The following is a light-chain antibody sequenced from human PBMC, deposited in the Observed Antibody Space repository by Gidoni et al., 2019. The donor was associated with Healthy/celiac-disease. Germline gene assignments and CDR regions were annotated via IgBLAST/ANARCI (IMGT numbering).Light chain of an antibody. CDR1: QSVLYSSNNKNC. CDR3: QQYYSTPVA. J-gene: IGKJ1*01. Sequence: DIVITQSPASLAVSLGEGATITGKSSQSVLYSSNNKNCLAGYQQKPAQPPKLLIYWASTRESGVPDRFSGGGSGTDFTLTISSLQAEDVAVYYCQQYYSTPVAFGQGTKVEIK. V-gene: IGKV4-1*01. CDR2: WAS.